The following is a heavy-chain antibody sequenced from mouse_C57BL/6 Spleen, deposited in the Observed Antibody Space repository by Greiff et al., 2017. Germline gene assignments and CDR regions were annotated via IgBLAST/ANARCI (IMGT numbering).Heavy chain of an antibody. CDR2: ISSGSSTI. J-gene: IGHJ1*03. V-gene: IGHV5-17*01. CDR1: GFTFSDYG. Sequence: DVKLVESGGGLVKPGGSLKLSCAASGFTFSDYGMHWVRQAPEKGLEWVAYISSGSSTIYYADTVKGRFTISRDNAKNTLFLQMTSLRSEDTAMYYCARGQLRRWYFDVWGTGTTVTVSS. D-gene: IGHD3-2*02. CDR3: ARGQLRRWYFDV.